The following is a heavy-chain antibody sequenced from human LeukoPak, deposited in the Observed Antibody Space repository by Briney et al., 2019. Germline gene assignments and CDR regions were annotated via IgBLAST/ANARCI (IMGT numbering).Heavy chain of an antibody. J-gene: IGHJ6*02. D-gene: IGHD2-2*01. Sequence: GGSLRLSCAASGFTVSSNYMSWVRQAPGKGLGWVSVIYSGGSTYYADSVKGRFTISRDNSKNTLYLQMNSLRAEDTAVYYCARDQRAAIGMDVWGQGTTVTVSS. CDR3: ARDQRAAIGMDV. CDR1: GFTVSSNY. CDR2: IYSGGST. V-gene: IGHV3-66*01.